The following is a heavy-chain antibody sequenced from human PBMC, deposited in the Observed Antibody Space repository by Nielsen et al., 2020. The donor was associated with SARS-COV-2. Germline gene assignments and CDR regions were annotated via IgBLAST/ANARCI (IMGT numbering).Heavy chain of an antibody. J-gene: IGHJ3*02. CDR3: AKCNYGDYSGAFDI. D-gene: IGHD4-17*01. Sequence: GGSLRLSCAASGFTFSSHDMSWVRQAPGKGLEWVSGISGGVTGRTYYADSVKGRFTISRDNSKNTLYLQMNSLRAEDTAVYYCAKCNYGDYSGAFDIWGQGTMVTVSS. V-gene: IGHV3-23*01. CDR1: GFTFSSHD. CDR2: ISGGVTGRT.